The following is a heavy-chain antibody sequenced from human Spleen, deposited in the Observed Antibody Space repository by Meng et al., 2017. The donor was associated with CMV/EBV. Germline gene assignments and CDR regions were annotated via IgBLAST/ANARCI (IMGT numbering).Heavy chain of an antibody. CDR2: IIPDFRTP. CDR1: GGTFGRFG. CDR3: AGGAVDTIMAPYPLYYYGTDV. V-gene: IGHV1-69*05. J-gene: IGHJ6*02. Sequence: SVKVSCKASGGTFGRFGVSWVRQAPGQGPEWMAGIIPDFRTPNYAQKFKGRVTITTDESTSTAHMDLRSLRSEDTAVYYCAGGAVDTIMAPYPLYYYGTDVWGQGTTVTVSS. D-gene: IGHD5-12*01.